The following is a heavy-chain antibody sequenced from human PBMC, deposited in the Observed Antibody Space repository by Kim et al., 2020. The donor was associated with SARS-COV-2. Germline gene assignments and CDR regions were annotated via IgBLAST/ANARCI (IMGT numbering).Heavy chain of an antibody. CDR2: IIPIFGTA. CDR3: ARDRVEYSGYDVRLVGADPPQKFDY. J-gene: IGHJ4*02. V-gene: IGHV1-69*13. Sequence: SVKVSCKASGGTFSSYAISWVRQAPGQGLEWMGGIIPIFGTANYAQKFQGRVTITADESTSTAYMELSSLRSEDTAVYYCARDRVEYSGYDVRLVGADPPQKFDYWGQGTLVTVSS. CDR1: GGTFSSYA. D-gene: IGHD5-12*01.